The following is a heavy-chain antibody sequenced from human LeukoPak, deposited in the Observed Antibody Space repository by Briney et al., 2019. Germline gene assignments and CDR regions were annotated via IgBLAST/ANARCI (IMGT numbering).Heavy chain of an antibody. J-gene: IGHJ6*03. CDR3: ARVGWGSYYYYYMDV. Sequence: GGSLRPSCAASGFTFSSYWMSWVRQAPGKGLEWVANIKQDGSEKYYVDSVKGRFTISRDNAKNSLYLQMNSLRAEDTAVYYCARVGWGSYYYYYMDVWGKGTTVTVSS. CDR2: IKQDGSEK. D-gene: IGHD6-19*01. V-gene: IGHV3-7*01. CDR1: GFTFSSYW.